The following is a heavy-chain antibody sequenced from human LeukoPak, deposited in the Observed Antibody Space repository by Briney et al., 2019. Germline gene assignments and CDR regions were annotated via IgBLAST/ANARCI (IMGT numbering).Heavy chain of an antibody. CDR1: GGSFSSYY. J-gene: IGHJ2*01. V-gene: IGHV4-59*01. Sequence: PSETLSLTCPVSGGSFSSYYWNWIRQPPGKGLEWIGYISYSGGTKYNPSLKSRVAISIDTSENQFSLQLSSVTAADTAVYYCARSQATNYFDTTVYYHTTYWYFDLWGRGTLVTVSS. CDR2: ISYSGGT. D-gene: IGHD3-22*01. CDR3: ARSQATNYFDTTVYYHTTYWYFDL.